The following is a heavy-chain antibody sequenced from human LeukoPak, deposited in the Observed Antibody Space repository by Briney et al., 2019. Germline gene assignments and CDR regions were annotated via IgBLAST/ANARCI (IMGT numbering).Heavy chain of an antibody. CDR2: ISGSGGST. J-gene: IGHJ5*02. CDR3: AKEYGSGSYHRRWFDP. D-gene: IGHD3-10*01. Sequence: GGSLRLSCAASGFTFSSYAMSWVRQAPGKGLEWVSAISGSGGSTYYADSVKGRFTIPRDNSKNTLYLQMNSLRAEDTAVYYCAKEYGSGSYHRRWFDPWGQGTLVTVSS. CDR1: GFTFSSYA. V-gene: IGHV3-23*01.